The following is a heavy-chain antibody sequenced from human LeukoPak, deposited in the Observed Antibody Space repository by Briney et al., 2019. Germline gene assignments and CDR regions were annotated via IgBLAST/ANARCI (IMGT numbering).Heavy chain of an antibody. D-gene: IGHD2-2*01. J-gene: IGHJ4*02. V-gene: IGHV4-34*01. CDR1: GGSFSGYY. CDR2: INHNGST. Sequence: PSETLSLTCAVYGGSFSGYYWSWIRQPPGKGLEWIGEINHNGSTNYNPSLKSRVTISVDTSKNQFSLKLSSVTAADTAVYYCASSSTRSLFDYWGQGTLVTVSS. CDR3: ASSSTRSLFDY.